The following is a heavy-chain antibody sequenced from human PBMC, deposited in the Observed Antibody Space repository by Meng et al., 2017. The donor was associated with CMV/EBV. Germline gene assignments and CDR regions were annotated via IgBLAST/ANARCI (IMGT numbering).Heavy chain of an antibody. V-gene: IGHV3-49*04. CDR3: TREYELGYCSSTSCPYFDY. CDR2: IRSKAYGGTT. D-gene: IGHD2-2*01. Sequence: GESLKISCTASGFTFGDYPMTWVRQAPGKGLEWVGFIRSKAYGGTTEYAASVKGRFTTSRDDSKSSAYLQMNSLKTEDTAVYYCTREYELGYCSSTSCPYFDYWGQGTLVTVSS. J-gene: IGHJ4*02. CDR1: GFTFGDYP.